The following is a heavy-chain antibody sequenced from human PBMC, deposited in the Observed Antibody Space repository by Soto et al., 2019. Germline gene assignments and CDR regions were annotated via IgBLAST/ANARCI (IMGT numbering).Heavy chain of an antibody. V-gene: IGHV3-30*18. D-gene: IGHD2-15*01. Sequence: PGGSLRLSCETSGFSFARYSMHWVRQAPGKGLEWVAVISFDGDHKYHTNSVEGRFTISRDNSKSTLYLQMNSLRREDTAVYYCAKDFGSGGSPFDFWGQGSPVTVSS. J-gene: IGHJ4*02. CDR1: GFSFARYS. CDR3: AKDFGSGGSPFDF. CDR2: ISFDGDHK.